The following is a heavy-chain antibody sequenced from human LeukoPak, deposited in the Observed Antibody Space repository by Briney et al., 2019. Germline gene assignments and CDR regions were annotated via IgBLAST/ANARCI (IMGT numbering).Heavy chain of an antibody. D-gene: IGHD3-9*01. V-gene: IGHV3-23*01. CDR1: GFTCSSYA. CDR2: ISGSGGGT. Sequence: GGSLRLSCAASGFTCSSYAMTWVRQAPGKGLEWVSAISGSGGGTDYADSVKGRFTISRDNSNNTLYLQMNSLRADDAAVYYCTKDKYYEILTGYPNWFDPWGQGTLVTVSS. CDR3: TKDKYYEILTGYPNWFDP. J-gene: IGHJ5*02.